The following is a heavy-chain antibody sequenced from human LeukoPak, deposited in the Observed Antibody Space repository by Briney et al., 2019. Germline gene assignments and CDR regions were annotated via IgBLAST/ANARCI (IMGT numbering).Heavy chain of an antibody. Sequence: GGSLRLSCTASGFTFSSYTMTWVRQAPGKGLKWVSTITTGDGNTYYADSVKGRFTVSGDDSKNTLYLQMNSLRAEDTAVYYCAKDGGLWVSAHWGDSWGRGTLVTVSS. V-gene: IGHV3-23*01. CDR1: GFTFSSYT. D-gene: IGHD7-27*01. CDR3: AKDGGLWVSAHWGDS. J-gene: IGHJ4*02. CDR2: ITTGDGNT.